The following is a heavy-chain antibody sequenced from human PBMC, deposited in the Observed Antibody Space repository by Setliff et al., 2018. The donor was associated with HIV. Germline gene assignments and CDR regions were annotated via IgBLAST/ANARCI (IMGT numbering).Heavy chain of an antibody. CDR3: AQLGMVDDFDY. D-gene: IGHD1-1*01. Sequence: PSETLSLTCTVSGDSISSHSYYWSWIRQPPGKELEWIGYIYYSGNTNYNPSLKSRVTISIDTSKNHFSLKLRSVTAADTAVYYCAQLGMVDDFDYWGQGTLVTVSS. J-gene: IGHJ4*02. CDR2: IYYSGNT. V-gene: IGHV4-61*03. CDR1: GDSISSHSYY.